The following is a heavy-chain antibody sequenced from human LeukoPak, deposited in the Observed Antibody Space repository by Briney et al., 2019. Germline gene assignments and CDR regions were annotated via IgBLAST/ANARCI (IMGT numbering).Heavy chain of an antibody. D-gene: IGHD3-10*01. CDR3: AKGGITMVRGVIGAFDI. J-gene: IGHJ3*02. CDR2: ISWNSGSI. CDR1: GFTFDDYA. Sequence: GGSLRLSCAASGFTFDDYAMHWVRQAPGKGLEWVSGISWNSGSIGYADSVKGRFTISRDNAKNSLYLQMNSLRAEDTALYYCAKGGITMVRGVIGAFDIWGQGTMVTVSS. V-gene: IGHV3-9*01.